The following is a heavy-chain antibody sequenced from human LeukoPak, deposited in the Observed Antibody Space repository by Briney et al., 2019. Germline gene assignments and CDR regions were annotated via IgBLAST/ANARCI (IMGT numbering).Heavy chain of an antibody. CDR3: ASATVHQQGYCSSTSCPPDY. Sequence: GASVKVPCKASGGTFSSYAISWVRQAPGQGLEWMGGIIPIFGTANYAQKFQGRVTITTDESTSTAYMELSSLRSEDTAVYYCASATVHQQGYCSSTSCPPDYWGQGTLVTVSS. V-gene: IGHV1-69*05. CDR1: GGTFSSYA. J-gene: IGHJ4*02. D-gene: IGHD2-2*01. CDR2: IIPIFGTA.